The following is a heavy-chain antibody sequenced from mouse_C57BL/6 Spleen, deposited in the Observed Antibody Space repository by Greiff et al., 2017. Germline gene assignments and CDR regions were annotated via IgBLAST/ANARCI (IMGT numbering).Heavy chain of an antibody. Sequence: EVQLQQSGPVLVKPGASVKMSCKASGYTFTDYYMNWVKQSHGKSLEWIGVINPYNGGTSYNQKFKGKATLTVDKSSSTAYMELNSLTSEDSAVYDCARYDYAGYCVRYYDVWGTGTTVTVSS. CDR2: INPYNGGT. J-gene: IGHJ1*03. D-gene: IGHD2-3*01. CDR1: GYTFTDYY. CDR3: ARYDYAGYCVRYYDV. V-gene: IGHV1-19*01.